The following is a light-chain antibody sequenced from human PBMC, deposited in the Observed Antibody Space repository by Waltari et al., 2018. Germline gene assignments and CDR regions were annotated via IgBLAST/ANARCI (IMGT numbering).Light chain of an antibody. CDR2: LNGDGSH. Sequence: QLVLTQSPSASASLGASVKLTCTLSSGHSSYAIAWHQQQPGKGPRYLMKLNGDGSHSKGDGIPDRFSGSSSGAERYLTISSLQSEDEADYYCQTWGTGIRVFGGGTKLTVL. V-gene: IGLV4-69*01. CDR3: QTWGTGIRV. CDR1: SGHSSYA. J-gene: IGLJ2*01.